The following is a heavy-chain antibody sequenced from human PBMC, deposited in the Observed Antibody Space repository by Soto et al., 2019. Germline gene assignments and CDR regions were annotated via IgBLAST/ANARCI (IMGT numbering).Heavy chain of an antibody. V-gene: IGHV1-18*01. CDR2: LNVYNGNT. CDR1: GYMFSNYA. J-gene: IGHJ4*02. Sequence: QVQLVQSGGEVKRPGASVQVSCKASGYMFSNYAISWVRQTPGQGLEWMGWLNVYNGNTNYAQKFQGRVTMATDTSTNTAYLDLRRLRSDDTAVYFCARDRSSGWFDYWGQGTLVIVSS. D-gene: IGHD6-19*01. CDR3: ARDRSSGWFDY.